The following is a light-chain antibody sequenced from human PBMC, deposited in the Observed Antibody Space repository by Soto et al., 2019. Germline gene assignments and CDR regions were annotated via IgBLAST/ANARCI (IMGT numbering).Light chain of an antibody. CDR2: GNS. CDR1: SSNIGAGYD. V-gene: IGLV1-40*01. CDR3: QSYDSRLSGSPHVV. J-gene: IGLJ2*01. Sequence: QSVLTQPPSVSGAPGQRVTISCTGSSSNIGAGYDVHWYQQLPGTAPKLLIYGNSNRPSGVPDRFSGSKSGTSASLASTGLQAEDEADYYCQSYDSRLSGSPHVVFGGGTKLTVL.